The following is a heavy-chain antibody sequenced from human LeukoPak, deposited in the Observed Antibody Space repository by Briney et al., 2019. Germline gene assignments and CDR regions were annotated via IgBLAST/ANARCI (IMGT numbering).Heavy chain of an antibody. CDR2: INPNSGGT. CDR1: GYTLTSYF. Sequence: ASVKVSCKASGYTLTSYFIHWVRQAPGQGLEWVGWINPNSGGTNYAQKFQGRVTMTRDTSISTVYMELSRLRSDDTAVYYCSREDYWGQGTLVTVSS. CDR3: SREDY. V-gene: IGHV1-2*02. J-gene: IGHJ4*02.